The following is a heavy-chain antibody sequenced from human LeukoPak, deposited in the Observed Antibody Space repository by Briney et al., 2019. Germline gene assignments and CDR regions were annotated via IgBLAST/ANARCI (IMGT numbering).Heavy chain of an antibody. CDR1: GFTFSGYA. CDR2: ISGSGSNT. CDR3: AKGSPTKRNWFDP. D-gene: IGHD1-26*01. V-gene: IGHV3-23*01. Sequence: GGSLRLSCAASGFTFSGYAMSWVRQAPGKGLEWVSGISGSGSNTYYADSVKGRFTISRDNSKTTLYLQMNSLRAEDTAIYYCAKGSPTKRNWFDPWGQGTLVTVSS. J-gene: IGHJ5*02.